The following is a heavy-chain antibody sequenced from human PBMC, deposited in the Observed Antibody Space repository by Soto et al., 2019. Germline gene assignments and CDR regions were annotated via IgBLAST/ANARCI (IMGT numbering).Heavy chain of an antibody. D-gene: IGHD4-17*01. V-gene: IGHV1-69*06. CDR2: IIPISGTA. Sequence: QVQLVQSGAEVKKPGSSVKVSCKASGGTFSSYAISWVRQAPGHGLEWMGGIIPISGTANYAQKFQGRVTITADKSTSTAYMELSSLRSEDTAVYYCARDSPTYGGNEYYFDYWGQGTLVTVSS. CDR3: ARDSPTYGGNEYYFDY. CDR1: GGTFSSYA. J-gene: IGHJ4*02.